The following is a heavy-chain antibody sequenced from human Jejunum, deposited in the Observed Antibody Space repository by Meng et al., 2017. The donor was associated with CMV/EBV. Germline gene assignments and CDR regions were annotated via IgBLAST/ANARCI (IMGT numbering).Heavy chain of an antibody. CDR3: VRGGDGYGNFDY. CDR2: ISPDGSST. CDR1: GVTFSGYW. Sequence: SCAASGVTFSGYWMHWVRQAPGKGLVWVSRISPDGSSTYYADSVKGRLTISRDNANSVLFLQMNSLRSDDAAVYYCVRGGDGYGNFDYWGQGTLVTVSS. V-gene: IGHV3-74*01. D-gene: IGHD5-24*01. J-gene: IGHJ4*02.